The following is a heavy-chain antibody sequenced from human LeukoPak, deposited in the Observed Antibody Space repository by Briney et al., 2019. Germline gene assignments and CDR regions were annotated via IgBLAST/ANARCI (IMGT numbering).Heavy chain of an antibody. J-gene: IGHJ4*02. CDR1: GFTFSSYG. Sequence: GRSLRLSCAASGFTFSSYGMHWVRQAPGKGLEWVSAISGSGGSTYYADSVKGRFTISRDNSKNTLYLQMNSLRAEDTAVYYCAKVGGIAVAAVDYWGQGTLVTVSS. D-gene: IGHD6-19*01. CDR2: ISGSGGST. CDR3: AKVGGIAVAAVDY. V-gene: IGHV3-23*01.